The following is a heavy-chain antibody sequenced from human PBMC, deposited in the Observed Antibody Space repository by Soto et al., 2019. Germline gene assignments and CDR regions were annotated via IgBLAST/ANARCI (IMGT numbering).Heavy chain of an antibody. CDR2: VYYSGST. J-gene: IGHJ4*02. Sequence: SETLSLTCSVSGDSIRSGGYYWSWIRHHPGKGLEWIGYVYYSGSTYYTPSLKSRVTISVDTSQNQFSLKLSSVTAADTAVYYCARGHPFGDSYYYFDYWGQGTLVTVSS. CDR1: GDSIRSGGYY. CDR3: ARGHPFGDSYYYFDY. D-gene: IGHD2-21*02. V-gene: IGHV4-31*03.